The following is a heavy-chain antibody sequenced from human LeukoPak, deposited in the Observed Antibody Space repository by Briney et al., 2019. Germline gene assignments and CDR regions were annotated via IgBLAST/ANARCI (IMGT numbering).Heavy chain of an antibody. Sequence: SETLSLTCAVYGGSFSGYYWSWIRQPPGKGLEWIGEINQSGSTNHNPSLKSRVTISVDTSKNQFSLKVSSVTAADTAVYYCARGYGSGFAYWGQGTLVTVPS. D-gene: IGHD3-10*01. J-gene: IGHJ4*02. CDR3: ARGYGSGFAY. V-gene: IGHV4-34*01. CDR1: GGSFSGYY. CDR2: INQSGST.